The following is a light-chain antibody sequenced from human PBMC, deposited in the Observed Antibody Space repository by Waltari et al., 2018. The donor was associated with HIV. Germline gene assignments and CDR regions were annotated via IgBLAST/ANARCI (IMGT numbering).Light chain of an antibody. CDR3: MQALRTRT. Sequence: DIVMTQSPLSLPVTPGEPASISRRSSQSLVETNGFNYLDWYVQKPGQSPQLLIYLGSTRASGVPDRFSGSGSGTDFTLKITRVEAEDVGTYYCMQALRTRTFGQGTKVEIK. V-gene: IGKV2-28*01. CDR1: QSLVETNGFNY. CDR2: LGS. J-gene: IGKJ1*01.